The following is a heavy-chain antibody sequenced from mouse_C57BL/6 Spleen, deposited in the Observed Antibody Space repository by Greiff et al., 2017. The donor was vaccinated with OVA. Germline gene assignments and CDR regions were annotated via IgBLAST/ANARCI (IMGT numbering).Heavy chain of an antibody. J-gene: IGHJ4*01. Sequence: ESGAELVRPGASVKLSCKASGYTFTDYYINWVKQRPGQGLEWIARIYPGSGNTYYNEKFKGKATLTAEKSSSTAYMQLSSLTSEDSAVYFCARTYYYGSSPYYYAMDYWGQGTSVTVSS. V-gene: IGHV1-76*01. CDR1: GYTFTDYY. CDR3: ARTYYYGSSPYYYAMDY. D-gene: IGHD1-1*01. CDR2: IYPGSGNT.